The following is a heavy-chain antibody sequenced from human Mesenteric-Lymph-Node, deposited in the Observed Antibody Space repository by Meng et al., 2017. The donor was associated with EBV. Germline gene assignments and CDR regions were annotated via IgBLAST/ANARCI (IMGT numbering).Heavy chain of an antibody. D-gene: IGHD6-19*01. J-gene: IGHJ5*02. CDR3: VRGYSSGWFDP. V-gene: IGHV3-11*01. CDR2: ISTSGSTK. CDR1: GFTFSDYY. Sequence: VKLGGAGGGLVKPGGSLRLSCAASGFTFSDYYMSWIRQSPGKGLEWIAYISTSGSTKLYADSVKGRLTISRDNAKNSLFLQMNSLQVDDTAVYYCVRGYSSGWFDPWGQGTLVTVSS.